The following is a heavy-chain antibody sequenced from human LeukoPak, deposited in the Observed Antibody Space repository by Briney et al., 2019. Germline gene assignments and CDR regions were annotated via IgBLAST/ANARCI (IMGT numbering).Heavy chain of an antibody. CDR2: ISGSGGST. CDR1: GFTFSSYA. CDR3: ANYYGSGSFFDY. J-gene: IGHJ4*02. V-gene: IGHV3-23*01. D-gene: IGHD3-10*01. Sequence: PGGSLRLSCAASGFTFSSYAMSWVRQAPGRGLEWVSAISGSGGSTYYADSVKGRFTISRDNSKNTLYLQMNSLRAEDTAVYYCANYYGSGSFFDYWGQGTLVTVSS.